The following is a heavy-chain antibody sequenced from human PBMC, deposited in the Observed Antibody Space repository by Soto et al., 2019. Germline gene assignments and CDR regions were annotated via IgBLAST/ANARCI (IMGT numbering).Heavy chain of an antibody. CDR1: GFTFDYYW. J-gene: IGHJ4*02. CDR3: ARGGVGNFDL. Sequence: EVPLVESGGGLVQPGGSLRLTCAASGFTFDYYWMHWVRQAPGKGLVWVSRIHSDGSATTYADSVKGRFTISRDNTKNTVYLQMNSLGVEDTAVYFCARGGVGNFDLWGRGTLVTVSS. V-gene: IGHV3-74*03. CDR2: IHSDGSAT. D-gene: IGHD1-26*01.